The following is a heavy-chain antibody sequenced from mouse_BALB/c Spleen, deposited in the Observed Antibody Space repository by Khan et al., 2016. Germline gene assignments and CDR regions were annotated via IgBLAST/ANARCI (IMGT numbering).Heavy chain of an antibody. J-gene: IGHJ2*01. CDR2: ISNGGGTT. CDR1: GFTFSSYT. CDR3: ARLTGPFEY. Sequence: EVELVESGGGLVQPGGSLKLSCAASGFTFSSYTMSWVRQTPEKRLEWVAYISNGGGTTYYPDTVKGRFTISRDNAKNTLYLQMSSRKSEDTTRYYCARLTGPFEYWGQGTTLTVSS. V-gene: IGHV5-12-2*01. D-gene: IGHD4-1*01.